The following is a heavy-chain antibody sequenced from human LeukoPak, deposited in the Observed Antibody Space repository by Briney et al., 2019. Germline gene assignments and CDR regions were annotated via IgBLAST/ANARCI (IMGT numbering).Heavy chain of an antibody. V-gene: IGHV4-30-4*08. CDR2: IYYSGST. CDR1: GGSISSSSYY. D-gene: IGHD2-21*02. J-gene: IGHJ1*01. Sequence: SETLSLTCTVSGGSISSSSYYWGWIRQPPGKGLEWIGYIYYSGSTYYKPSLKSRVTISVDTSKNQFSQKLSSVTAADTAVYYCATTAPCGGDCSPAEYFQHWGQGTLVTVSS. CDR3: ATTAPCGGDCSPAEYFQH.